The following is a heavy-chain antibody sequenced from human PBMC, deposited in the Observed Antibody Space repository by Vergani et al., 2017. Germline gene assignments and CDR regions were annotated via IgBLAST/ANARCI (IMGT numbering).Heavy chain of an antibody. CDR3: ARDDWVLLPEGY. Sequence: EVQLLESGGGLVQPGGSLRLSCAASGFTFSSYAMSWVRQAPGKGLEWGSAISGSGGSTYYADSVKGRFTISRDNSKNTLYLQMSSLRYEDTAVYYCARDDWVLLPEGYWGQGTLVTVSS. CDR1: GFTFSSYA. V-gene: IGHV3-23*01. J-gene: IGHJ4*02. CDR2: ISGSGGST. D-gene: IGHD1-26*01.